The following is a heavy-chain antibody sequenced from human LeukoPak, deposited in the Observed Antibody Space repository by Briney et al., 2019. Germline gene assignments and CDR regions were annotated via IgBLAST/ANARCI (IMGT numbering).Heavy chain of an antibody. CDR2: IYYADST. Sequence: SETLSLTCTVSGGSISGTNKYWGWIRQSPENGLEWIGNIYYADSTYYNPSLKSRVTITLDTSGNQCSLRLNSVTAADTAVYYCARGMAWLATGSDAFDIWGRGTLVTVSS. J-gene: IGHJ3*02. CDR1: GGSISGTNKY. CDR3: ARGMAWLATGSDAFDI. D-gene: IGHD6-19*01. V-gene: IGHV4-39*07.